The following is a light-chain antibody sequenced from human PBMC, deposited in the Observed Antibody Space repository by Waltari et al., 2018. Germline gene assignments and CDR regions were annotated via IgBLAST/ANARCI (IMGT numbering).Light chain of an antibody. CDR1: PGISSW. J-gene: IGKJ1*01. CDR2: AAS. V-gene: IGKV1-12*01. Sequence: DIQMTQSPSSVSASVGDRVTITCRASPGISSWLAWYQQKPGKAPKLLIYAASSLQSGVPSRFSGRGSGTDFTLTISSLQPEDFATYYCQQANSFWTFGQGTKVEIK. CDR3: QQANSFWT.